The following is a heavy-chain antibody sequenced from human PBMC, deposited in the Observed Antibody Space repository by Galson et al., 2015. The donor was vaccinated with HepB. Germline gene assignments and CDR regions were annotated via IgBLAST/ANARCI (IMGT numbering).Heavy chain of an antibody. CDR1: GFTFSSSA. Sequence: SLRLSCAASGFTFSSSAMNWVRQAPGKGLEWVSGISGGGFASYYADSVKGRFTISRDNSKNTLYLRMNSLRAEDTAVYFCAKRRFGEFDSWGQGTLVTVSS. CDR3: AKRRFGEFDS. V-gene: IGHV3-23*01. D-gene: IGHD3-10*01. J-gene: IGHJ4*02. CDR2: ISGGGFAS.